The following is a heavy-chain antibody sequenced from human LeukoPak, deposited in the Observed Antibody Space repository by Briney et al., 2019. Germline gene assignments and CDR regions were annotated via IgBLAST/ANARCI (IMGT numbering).Heavy chain of an antibody. CDR2: IYNSGST. CDR3: ARALRLWGGNSGIAFDI. J-gene: IGHJ3*02. D-gene: IGHD4-23*01. Sequence: SEALSLTCTVSGGSISSYYWSWIRQPPGKGLEWIGYIYNSGSTNYNHSLKSRVTISEDMSNNQFSLKLSSVTAADTAVYYCARALRLWGGNSGIAFDIWGQGTLVTVSS. CDR1: GGSISSYY. V-gene: IGHV4-59*01.